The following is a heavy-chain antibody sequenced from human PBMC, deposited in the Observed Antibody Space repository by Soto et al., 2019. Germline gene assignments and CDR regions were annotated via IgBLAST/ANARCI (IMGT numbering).Heavy chain of an antibody. Sequence: QVQLVESGGGVVQPGRSLRLSCAASGFTFSDYGMHWVRQAPGKGLEWVAIISYDASDKYYVDSVKGRFTISRDNSKNMLYLQMSSLRAEDTAVYYCAKGILSATIGPYAMDVWGQGTTVTVSS. CDR3: AKGILSATIGPYAMDV. D-gene: IGHD3-16*01. V-gene: IGHV3-30*18. CDR2: ISYDASDK. J-gene: IGHJ6*02. CDR1: GFTFSDYG.